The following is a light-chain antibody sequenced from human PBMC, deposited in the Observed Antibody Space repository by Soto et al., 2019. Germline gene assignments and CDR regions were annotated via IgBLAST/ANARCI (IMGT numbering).Light chain of an antibody. CDR3: QQYGTSPRT. V-gene: IGKV3-20*01. J-gene: IGKJ1*01. CDR2: GAS. Sequence: DIVLTQSPGTLSLSPGERATLSCRTSESISSEYLAWYQQKPGQAPRLLIYGASNRATGIPDRVSGSGSGTDFTLTISRLEAEDSAVYYCQQYGTSPRTFGQGTKVDIK. CDR1: ESISSEY.